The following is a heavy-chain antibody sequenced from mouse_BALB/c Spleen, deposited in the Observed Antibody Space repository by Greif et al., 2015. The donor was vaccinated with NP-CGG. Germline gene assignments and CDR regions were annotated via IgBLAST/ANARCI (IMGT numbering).Heavy chain of an antibody. CDR3: ARSSYGNYNAMDY. Sequence: QVQLQQSGAELVKPGASVKLSCKASGYTFTSYWMHWVKQRPGQGLEWIGEINPSNGRTNYNEKFKSKATLTVDKSSSTAYVQLSSLTSEDSAVYYCARSSYGNYNAMDYWGQGTSVTVSS. J-gene: IGHJ4*01. CDR1: GYTFTSYW. V-gene: IGHV1S81*02. D-gene: IGHD2-1*01. CDR2: INPSNGRT.